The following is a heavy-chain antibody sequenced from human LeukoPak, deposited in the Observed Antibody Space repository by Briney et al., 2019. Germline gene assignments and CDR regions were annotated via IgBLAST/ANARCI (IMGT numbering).Heavy chain of an antibody. Sequence: SETLSLTCTVSGGSIGSSSNYWGWIRQAPGKGLEWIGNVYYSWSTFYNPSLKSRVTISVDTSKNHFSLKLRSVTAADTAIYYCARASFNVVFGNWFDPWGQGTLVTVSS. CDR1: GGSIGSSSNY. J-gene: IGHJ5*02. D-gene: IGHD2-8*01. CDR2: VYYSWST. V-gene: IGHV4-39*02. CDR3: ARASFNVVFGNWFDP.